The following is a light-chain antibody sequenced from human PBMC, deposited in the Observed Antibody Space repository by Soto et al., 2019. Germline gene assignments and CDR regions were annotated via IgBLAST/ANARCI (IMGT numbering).Light chain of an antibody. CDR3: QQYGSLWT. CDR2: AAS. Sequence: EIVLTQSPGTLSLSPGERATLSCRASQSVSGSYLAWFQQKPGQAPRLLIYAASTRATGIPDRFSGSGSGTDFTLTISRLEPEDFAVYYCQQYGSLWTFGQGTKVEIK. V-gene: IGKV3-20*01. CDR1: QSVSGSY. J-gene: IGKJ1*01.